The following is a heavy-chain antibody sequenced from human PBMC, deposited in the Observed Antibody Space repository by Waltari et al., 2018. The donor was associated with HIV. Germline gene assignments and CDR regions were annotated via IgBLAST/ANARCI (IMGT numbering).Heavy chain of an antibody. Sequence: QVQLVESGGGVVQPGRSLRLSCAASGFTFSSYARHWVRQAPGKGLEWVAVISYDGSNKYYADSVKGRFTISRDNSKNTLYLQMNSLRAEDTAVYYCARGIWYSSSSYFDYWGQGTLVTVSS. J-gene: IGHJ4*02. D-gene: IGHD6-6*01. V-gene: IGHV3-30*01. CDR3: ARGIWYSSSSYFDY. CDR1: GFTFSSYA. CDR2: ISYDGSNK.